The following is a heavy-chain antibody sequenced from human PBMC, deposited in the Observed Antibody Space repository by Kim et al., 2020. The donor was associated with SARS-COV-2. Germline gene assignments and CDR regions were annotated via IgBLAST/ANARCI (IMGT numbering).Heavy chain of an antibody. D-gene: IGHD3-10*01. CDR1: GGSISSSSYY. J-gene: IGHJ4*02. CDR3: AREFHYYGSGRPESTIDY. Sequence: SETLSLTCTVSGGSISSSSYYWGWIRQPPGKGLEWIGSIYYSGSTYYNPSLKSRVTISVDTSKNQFSLKLSSVTAADTAVYYCAREFHYYGSGRPESTIDYWGQGTLVTVSS. CDR2: IYYSGST. V-gene: IGHV4-39*07.